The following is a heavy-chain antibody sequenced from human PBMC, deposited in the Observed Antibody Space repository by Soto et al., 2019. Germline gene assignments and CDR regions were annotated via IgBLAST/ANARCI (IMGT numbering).Heavy chain of an antibody. CDR3: ARGGSDYDFWSGYLRYFDY. Sequence: QVQLQQWGAGLLKPSETLSLTCAVYGGSFSGYYWSWIRQPPGKGLEGIGEINHSGSTNYNPSLKSRVTISVDTSKNQFSLKLSSVTAADTAVYYCARGGSDYDFWSGYLRYFDYWGQGTLVTVSS. CDR2: INHSGST. J-gene: IGHJ4*02. D-gene: IGHD3-3*01. V-gene: IGHV4-34*01. CDR1: GGSFSGYY.